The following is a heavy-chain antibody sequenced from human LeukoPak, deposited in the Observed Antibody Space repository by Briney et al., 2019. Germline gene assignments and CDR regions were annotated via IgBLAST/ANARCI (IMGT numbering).Heavy chain of an antibody. V-gene: IGHV3-43*02. CDR1: GFTFDDCA. J-gene: IGHJ4*02. CDR3: AKAGGDYGGNTHYYFDY. Sequence: GGSLRLSCEASGFTFDDCAMHWVRQVPGKGLEWVSLISADGKSTYYADSVKGRFTISRDNSKNTLYLQMNSLRAEDTAIYYCAKAGGDYGGNTHYYFDYWGQGTLVTVSS. CDR2: ISADGKST. D-gene: IGHD4-23*01.